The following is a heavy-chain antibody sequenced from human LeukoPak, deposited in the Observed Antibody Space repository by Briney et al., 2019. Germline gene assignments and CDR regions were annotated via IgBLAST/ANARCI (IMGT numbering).Heavy chain of an antibody. CDR1: GGTFSSYA. V-gene: IGHV1-46*01. D-gene: IGHD3-22*01. CDR3: AREVSHSSGYYSY. Sequence: GASVKVSCKASGGTFSSYAISWVRQAPGQGLEWMGIISPSGGSTSYAQKFQGRVTMTRDTSTSTVYMELSSLRSEDTAVYYCAREVSHSSGYYSYWGQGTLVTVSS. CDR2: ISPSGGST. J-gene: IGHJ4*02.